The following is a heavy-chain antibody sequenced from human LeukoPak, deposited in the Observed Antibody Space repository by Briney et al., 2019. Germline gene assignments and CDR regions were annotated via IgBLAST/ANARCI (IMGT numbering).Heavy chain of an antibody. J-gene: IGHJ6*03. D-gene: IGHD2-15*01. CDR1: GYTFTGYY. CDR3: ARDGVGYCSGGSCYSHYYYYYMDV. CDR2: INPNSGGT. Sequence: GASVKVSCKASGYTFTGYYMHWVRQAPGQGLEWMGWINPNSGGTNYAQKFQGRVTMTRDTSISTAYMELSRLRSDDTAVYYCARDGVGYCSGGSCYSHYYYYYMDVRGKGTTVTVSS. V-gene: IGHV1-2*02.